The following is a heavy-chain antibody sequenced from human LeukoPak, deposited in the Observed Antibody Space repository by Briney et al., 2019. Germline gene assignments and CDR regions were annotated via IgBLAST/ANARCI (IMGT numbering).Heavy chain of an antibody. D-gene: IGHD3-10*01. CDR3: VRVDRGSFAFDS. J-gene: IGHJ3*02. CDR1: GVTISSYR. Sequence: GGSLSLSCEASGVTISSYRVNWVRQPPGKGPQWVSYISISGITIYHADSVKGRFTISRINAKNSLFLQMISVRDDDTAVYYCVRVDRGSFAFDSLGQGTMVTVSS. CDR2: ISISGITI. V-gene: IGHV3-48*02.